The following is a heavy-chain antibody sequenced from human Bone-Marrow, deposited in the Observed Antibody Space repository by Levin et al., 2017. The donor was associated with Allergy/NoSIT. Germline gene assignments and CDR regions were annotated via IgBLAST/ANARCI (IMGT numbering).Heavy chain of an antibody. J-gene: IGHJ5*02. D-gene: IGHD3-3*01. V-gene: IGHV1-8*01. CDR3: ARGRGFSTIFGVVIGSNWFDP. CDR1: GYTFTSYD. Sequence: ASVKVSCKASGYTFTSYDINWVRQATGQGLEWMGWMNPNSGNTGYAQKFQGRVTMTRNTSISTAYMELSSLRSEDTAVYYCARGRGFSTIFGVVIGSNWFDPWGQGTLVTVSS. CDR2: MNPNSGNT.